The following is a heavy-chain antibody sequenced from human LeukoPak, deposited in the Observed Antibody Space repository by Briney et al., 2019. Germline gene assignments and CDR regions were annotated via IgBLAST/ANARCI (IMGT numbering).Heavy chain of an antibody. Sequence: PGGSLRLSCAASGFTFSSYWMSWVRQAPGKGLEWVANIKQDGSEKYYVDSVKGRFTISRDNAKNSLYLQMNSLRAEDTAVYYCAREVGATTHNWFDPWGQGTLVTVSS. D-gene: IGHD1-26*01. CDR2: IKQDGSEK. CDR3: AREVGATTHNWFDP. J-gene: IGHJ5*02. V-gene: IGHV3-7*01. CDR1: GFTFSSYW.